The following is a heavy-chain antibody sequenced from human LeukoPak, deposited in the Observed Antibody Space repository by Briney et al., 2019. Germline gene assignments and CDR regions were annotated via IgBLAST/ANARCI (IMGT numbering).Heavy chain of an antibody. CDR2: ISAYNGNT. Sequence: GASVKVSCKASGYTFTSYGISWVRQAPGQGLEWMGWISAYNGNTNYAQKLQGRVTMTTDTSTSTAYMELRSMRSDDTAVYYCARDLEKLPQQLKRDYWGQGTLVNVSS. D-gene: IGHD6-13*01. J-gene: IGHJ4*02. V-gene: IGHV1-18*01. CDR3: ARDLEKLPQQLKRDY. CDR1: GYTFTSYG.